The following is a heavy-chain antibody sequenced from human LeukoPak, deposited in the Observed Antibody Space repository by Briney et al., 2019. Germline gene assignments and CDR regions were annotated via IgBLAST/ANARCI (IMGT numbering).Heavy chain of an antibody. J-gene: IGHJ4*02. CDR3: ARDFTEGRIAAAGTVQGY. D-gene: IGHD6-13*01. Sequence: ASVKVSCKASGYTFTSYAMHWVRQAPGQRLEWMGWINAGNGNTKYSQKFQGRVTITRDTSASTAYMELSSLRSEDTAVYYCARDFTEGRIAAAGTVQGYWGQGTLVTVSS. CDR2: INAGNGNT. V-gene: IGHV1-3*01. CDR1: GYTFTSYA.